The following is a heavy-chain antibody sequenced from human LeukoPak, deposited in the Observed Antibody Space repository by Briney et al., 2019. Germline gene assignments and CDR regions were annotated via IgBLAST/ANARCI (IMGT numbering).Heavy chain of an antibody. CDR2: IKQDGNEK. V-gene: IGHV3-7*01. CDR3: AKLAKYFYGSETYFFFEH. Sequence: SGGSLRLSCAASGFSFTTYWMGWVRQAPGKGLEWVANIKQDGNEKYYVDSVKGRFTISRDNAKNSLFLQMNSLRVEDTAVYYCAKLAKYFYGSETYFFFEHWGQGTPVTASS. D-gene: IGHD3-10*01. J-gene: IGHJ4*02. CDR1: GFSFTTYW.